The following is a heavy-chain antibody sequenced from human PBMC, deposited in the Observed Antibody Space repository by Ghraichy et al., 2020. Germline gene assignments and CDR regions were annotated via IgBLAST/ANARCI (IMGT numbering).Heavy chain of an antibody. CDR2: INHSGST. J-gene: IGHJ6*03. CDR3: ARVFNLELVRDYYYYMDV. CDR1: GGSFSGYY. D-gene: IGHD6-6*01. V-gene: IGHV4-34*01. Sequence: SETLSLTCAVYGGSFSGYYWSWIRQPPGKGLEWIGEINHSGSTNYNPSLKSRVTISVDTSKNQFSLKLSSVTAADTAVYYCARVFNLELVRDYYYYMDVWGKGTTVTVSS.